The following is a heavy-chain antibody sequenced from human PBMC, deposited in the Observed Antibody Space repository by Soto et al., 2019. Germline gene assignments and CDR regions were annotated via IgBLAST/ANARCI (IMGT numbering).Heavy chain of an antibody. CDR1: GGSISSSSYY. J-gene: IGHJ3*02. CDR2: IYYSGST. Sequence: SETLSLTCTVSGGSISSSSYYWGWIRQPPGTGLEWIGSIYYSGSTYYNPSLKSRVTISVDTSKNQFSLKLSSVTAADTAVYYCATHGDIVVVVAATDAFDIWGQGTMVTVSS. D-gene: IGHD2-15*01. CDR3: ATHGDIVVVVAATDAFDI. V-gene: IGHV4-39*01.